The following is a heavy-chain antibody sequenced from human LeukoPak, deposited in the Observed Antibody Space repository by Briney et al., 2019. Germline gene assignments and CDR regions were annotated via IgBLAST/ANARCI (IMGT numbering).Heavy chain of an antibody. CDR3: TTGDIVVVPATDY. CDR2: IKSKTDGGTT. Sequence: GGSLRLSCAASRFIFSSAWMSWVRQAPGKGLEWVGRIKSKTDGGTTDYAAPVKGRFTISRDDSKNTLYLQMNSLKTEDTAVYYCTTGDIVVVPATDYWGQGTLVTVSS. D-gene: IGHD2-2*01. V-gene: IGHV3-15*01. J-gene: IGHJ4*02. CDR1: RFIFSSAW.